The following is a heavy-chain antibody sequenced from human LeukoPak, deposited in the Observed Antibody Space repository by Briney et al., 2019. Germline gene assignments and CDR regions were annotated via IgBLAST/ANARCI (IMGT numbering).Heavy chain of an antibody. CDR3: ARGGYYRYDY. CDR1: GFTFTNYW. CDR2: LRQDASEI. D-gene: IGHD2-21*01. J-gene: IGHJ4*02. V-gene: IGHV3-7*01. Sequence: GGSLRLSCVASGFTFTNYWMNWVRQAPGKGLEWVASLRQDASEIHYVDSVEGRFTISRDNAQRSVFLQMNRLRVEDTAVYYCARGGYYRYDYWGQGTLVTVSS.